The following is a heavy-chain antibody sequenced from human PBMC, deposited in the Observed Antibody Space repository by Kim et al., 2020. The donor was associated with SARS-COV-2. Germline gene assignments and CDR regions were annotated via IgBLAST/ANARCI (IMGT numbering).Heavy chain of an antibody. D-gene: IGHD3-10*01. V-gene: IGHV5-51*01. Sequence: GESLKISCKGSGYSFTSYWIGWVRQMPGKGLEWMGIIYPGDSDTRYSPSFQGQVTISADKSISTAYLQWSSLKASDTAMYYCARGRAELCFGELFARWFDPWGQGTLVTVSS. CDR1: GYSFTSYW. CDR3: ARGRAELCFGELFARWFDP. CDR2: IYPGDSDT. J-gene: IGHJ5*02.